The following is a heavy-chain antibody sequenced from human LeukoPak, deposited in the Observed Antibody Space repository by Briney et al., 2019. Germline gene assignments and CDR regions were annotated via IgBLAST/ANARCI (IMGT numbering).Heavy chain of an antibody. CDR3: PRKKVQGPGAFDI. CDR2: ISSNGGST. V-gene: IGHV3-64*01. D-gene: IGHD3-10*01. Sequence: GGSLRRSCAASGFTFSSYAMHWVRQAPGKGLEYVSAISSNGGSTYYANSVKGRFTISRGNSKNTLYIQMANLRAEDIAVYYCPRKKVQGPGAFDIWGQGTMVTVSS. CDR1: GFTFSSYA. J-gene: IGHJ3*02.